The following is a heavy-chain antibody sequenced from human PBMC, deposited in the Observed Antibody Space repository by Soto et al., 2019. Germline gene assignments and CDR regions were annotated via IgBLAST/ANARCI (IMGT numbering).Heavy chain of an antibody. CDR1: GGSFTSNNW. V-gene: IGHV4-4*02. Sequence: KPXETLSLTCAVSGGSFTSNNWWTWFRQPPGQGLEWIGEIYRTGSTNYNPSLKSRVTISLDKSENQFSLKVTSLTAADTAVYYCASRDPGTSVDYWGQGTLVTVSS. D-gene: IGHD1-7*01. CDR2: IYRTGST. J-gene: IGHJ4*02. CDR3: ASRDPGTSVDY.